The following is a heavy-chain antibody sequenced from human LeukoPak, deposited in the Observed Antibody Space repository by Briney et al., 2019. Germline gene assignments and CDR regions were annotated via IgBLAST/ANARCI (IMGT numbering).Heavy chain of an antibody. J-gene: IGHJ5*02. CDR2: VSAYADNT. CDR1: GYTFTSYG. D-gene: IGHD1-26*01. CDR3: AKAPGHGESYLHNWFDP. V-gene: IGHV1-18*01. Sequence: ASVKVSCKASGYTFTSYGITWVRQAPGQGLEWMGWVSAYADNTNYVQKIQGRVTMTTDTSTSTAYMELRSLRSDDTAVYYCAKAPGHGESYLHNWFDPWGQGTLVTVSS.